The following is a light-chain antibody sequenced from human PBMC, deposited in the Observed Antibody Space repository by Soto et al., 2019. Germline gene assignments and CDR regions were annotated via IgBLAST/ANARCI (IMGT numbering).Light chain of an antibody. J-gene: IGKJ1*01. CDR3: QQYGTTPRP. CDR2: GAS. V-gene: IGKV3-20*01. Sequence: EIVLTQSPGTLSLSPGERATLSCRASQSVSFNYVAWYQQKPGQAPRLLVHGASTRVTGIPDRFTGSGSETVFPFTISRLEPEDFGVFFCQQYGTTPRPFGQGTKVEVK. CDR1: QSVSFNY.